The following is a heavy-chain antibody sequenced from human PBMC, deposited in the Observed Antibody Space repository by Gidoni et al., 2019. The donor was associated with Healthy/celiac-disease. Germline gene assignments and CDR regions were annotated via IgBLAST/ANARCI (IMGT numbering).Heavy chain of an antibody. D-gene: IGHD5-18*01. CDR1: GGTFSSYA. V-gene: IGHV1-69*01. CDR2: IIPIFGTA. Sequence: KKPGSSVKVSCKASGGTFSSYAISWVRQAPGQGLEWMGGIIPIFGTANYAQKFQGRVTITADESTSTAYMELSSLRSEDTAVYYCARRRPPGQLWGSYYYGMDVWGQGTTVTVSS. CDR3: ARRRPPGQLWGSYYYGMDV. J-gene: IGHJ6*02.